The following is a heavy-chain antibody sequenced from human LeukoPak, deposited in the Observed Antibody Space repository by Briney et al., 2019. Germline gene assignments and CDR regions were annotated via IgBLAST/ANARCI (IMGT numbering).Heavy chain of an antibody. CDR1: GFTFSSYA. J-gene: IGHJ3*02. CDR3: AKVSPVVVVITGAFDI. D-gene: IGHD3-22*01. V-gene: IGHV3-23*01. Sequence: GGSLRPSCAASGFTFSSYAMSWVRQAPGKGLEWVSAISGSGGSTYYADSVKGRFTISRDNSKNTLYLQMNSLRAEDTAVYHCAKVSPVVVVITGAFDIWGQGTMVTVSS. CDR2: ISGSGGST.